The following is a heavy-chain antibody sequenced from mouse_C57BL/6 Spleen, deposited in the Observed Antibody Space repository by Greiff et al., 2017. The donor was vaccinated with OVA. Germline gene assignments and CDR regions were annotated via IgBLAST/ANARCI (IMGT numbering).Heavy chain of an antibody. CDR1: GFNIKDDY. V-gene: IGHV14-4*01. J-gene: IGHJ2*01. CDR2: IDPENGDT. CDR3: TTCRGRYYFDY. Sequence: EVQLQQSGAELVRPGASVKLSCTASGFNIKDDYMHWVKQRPEQGLEWIGWIDPENGDTEYASKFQGKATITADTSSNTAYLQLSSLTSEDTAVYYCTTCRGRYYFDYWGQGTTLTVSS.